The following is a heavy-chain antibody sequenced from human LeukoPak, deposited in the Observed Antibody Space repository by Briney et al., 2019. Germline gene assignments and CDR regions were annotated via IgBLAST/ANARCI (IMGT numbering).Heavy chain of an antibody. D-gene: IGHD3-22*01. CDR3: ARVPTYYYDSSGYPVGYFDY. Sequence: PGGSLRLSCAASGFTFSSYSMNWVRQAPGKGLEWVPSISSSSSYIYYADSVKGRFTISRDNAKNSLYLQMNSLRAEDTAVYYCARVPTYYYDSSGYPVGYFDYWGQGTLVTVSS. CDR1: GFTFSSYS. V-gene: IGHV3-21*01. CDR2: ISSSSSYI. J-gene: IGHJ4*02.